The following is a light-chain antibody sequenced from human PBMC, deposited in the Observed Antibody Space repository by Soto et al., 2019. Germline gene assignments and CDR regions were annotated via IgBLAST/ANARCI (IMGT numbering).Light chain of an antibody. CDR3: QHYDGSPRT. Sequence: ETVLTQSPGTVSLSPGERATLSCRTSQSVKSNYLAWYQQKPGQAPRLLIYGVFNRATGIPDRFSGSGSETDFTLTISGLEPEDSAVYYCQHYDGSPRTFGQGTKLESK. J-gene: IGKJ2*01. CDR2: GVF. V-gene: IGKV3-20*01. CDR1: QSVKSNY.